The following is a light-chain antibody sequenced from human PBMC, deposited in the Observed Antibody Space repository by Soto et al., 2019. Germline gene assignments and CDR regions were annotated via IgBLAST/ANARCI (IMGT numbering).Light chain of an antibody. CDR1: SGNSSYI. Sequence: QAVVTQSSSASASLGSSVKLTCTLSSGNSSYIIAWHQQQPGKAPRYLMMLGGAGIHKKGSGIPDRFSGSSSGADRYLTISSLQSDDEADYYCETWGSDTQVFGGGTKLTVL. CDR3: ETWGSDTQV. CDR2: LGGAGIH. V-gene: IGLV4-60*03. J-gene: IGLJ2*01.